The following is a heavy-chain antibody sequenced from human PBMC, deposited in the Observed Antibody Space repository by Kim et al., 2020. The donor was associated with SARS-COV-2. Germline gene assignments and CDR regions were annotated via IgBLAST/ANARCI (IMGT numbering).Heavy chain of an antibody. V-gene: IGHV3-48*02. CDR3: ARGSFGSGSSPFDY. D-gene: IGHD3-10*01. J-gene: IGHJ4*02. Sequence: ADAVKGRFTSYSDNAKNSLYLQMNSLRDEDTALYYCARGSFGSGSSPFDYWGQGTLVTVSS.